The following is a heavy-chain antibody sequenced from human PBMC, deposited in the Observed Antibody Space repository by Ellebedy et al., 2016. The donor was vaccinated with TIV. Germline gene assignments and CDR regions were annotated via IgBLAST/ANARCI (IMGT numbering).Heavy chain of an antibody. J-gene: IGHJ6*02. V-gene: IGHV3-30-3*01. D-gene: IGHD6-19*01. CDR1: GFTFSSYA. Sequence: GESLKISCAASGFTFSSYAMHWVRQAPGKGLEWVAVISYDGNNKYYADSVKGRFTISRDNSKNTLYLQMNSLRAEDTAVYYCARDRSSGWNKYYYYGMDVWGQGTTVTVSS. CDR3: ARDRSSGWNKYYYYGMDV. CDR2: ISYDGNNK.